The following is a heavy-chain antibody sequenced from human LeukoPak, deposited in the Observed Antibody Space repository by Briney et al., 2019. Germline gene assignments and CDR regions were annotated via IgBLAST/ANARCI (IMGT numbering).Heavy chain of an antibody. D-gene: IGHD3-3*01. CDR3: ARGGDDFWSGYHFYMDV. V-gene: IGHV3-21*01. J-gene: IGHJ6*03. CDR2: ISSSSSYI. Sequence: GGSLRLSCAASGFTFSSYSMNWVRQAPGKGLEWVSSISSSSSYIYYADSVKGRFTISRDNAKNSLYLQMNSLRAEDTAVYYCARGGDDFWSGYHFYMDVWGKGTTVTVSS. CDR1: GFTFSSYS.